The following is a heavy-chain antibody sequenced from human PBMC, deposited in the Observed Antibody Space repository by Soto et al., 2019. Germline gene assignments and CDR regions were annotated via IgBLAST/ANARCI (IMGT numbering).Heavy chain of an antibody. CDR3: ARDTGTTLGYYYYGMDV. CDR1: GFTFSSYW. CDR2: INSDGSST. D-gene: IGHD1-7*01. Sequence: GGSLRLSCAASGFTFSSYWMHWVRQAPGKGLVWVSRINSDGSSTSYADSVKGRFTISRDNAKNTLYLQMNSLRAEDTAVYYCARDTGTTLGYYYYGMDVWGQGTTVTLSS. V-gene: IGHV3-74*01. J-gene: IGHJ6*02.